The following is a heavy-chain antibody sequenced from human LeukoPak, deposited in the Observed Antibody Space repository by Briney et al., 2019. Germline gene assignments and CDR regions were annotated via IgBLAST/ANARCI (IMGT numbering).Heavy chain of an antibody. CDR2: ISAYNGNT. J-gene: IGHJ6*02. CDR1: GYTFTSYG. Sequence: ASVKVSCKASGYTFTSYGISWVRQAPGQGLEWMGWISAYNGNTNYAQKFQGRVTMTTDTSTSTAYMELRSLRSDDTAVYYCARDRLGYCSSTSCAYYYYGMDVWGQGTTVTVSS. CDR3: ARDRLGYCSSTSCAYYYYGMDV. D-gene: IGHD2-2*01. V-gene: IGHV1-18*01.